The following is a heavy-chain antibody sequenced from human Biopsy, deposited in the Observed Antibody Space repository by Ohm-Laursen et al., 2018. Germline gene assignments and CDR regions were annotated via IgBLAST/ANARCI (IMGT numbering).Heavy chain of an antibody. CDR1: GFSSTTYW. V-gene: IGHV3-7*01. D-gene: IGHD2-2*02. J-gene: IGHJ4*02. CDR2: IRQDGKEK. Sequence: SLRLSCTASGFSSTTYWMNWVRQAPGKGLEWVANIRQDGKEKFYVDPVKGRFTISRDNAKNSLYLQMNSLRAEDTGVYYCARGYCTAINCYMLRSSYFDSWGQGAPVTVSS. CDR3: ARGYCTAINCYMLRSSYFDS.